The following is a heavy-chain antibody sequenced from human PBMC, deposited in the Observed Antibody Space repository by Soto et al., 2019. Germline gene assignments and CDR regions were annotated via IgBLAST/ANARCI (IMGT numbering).Heavy chain of an antibody. CDR3: ASSYGSGYRALDY. Sequence: QVQLVQSGAEVKKPGASVRVSCKASGDTFTFYSINWVRQAPGLGLEWMGRINPILSMSNYAQRFQGRVTITADKSTSTAYMELSSLRSEDTAIYYCASSYGSGYRALDYGGQGALVTVSS. V-gene: IGHV1-69*02. J-gene: IGHJ4*02. D-gene: IGHD5-18*01. CDR1: GDTFTFYS. CDR2: INPILSMS.